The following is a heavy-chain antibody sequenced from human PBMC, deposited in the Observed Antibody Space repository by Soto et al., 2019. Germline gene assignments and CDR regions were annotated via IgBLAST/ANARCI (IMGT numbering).Heavy chain of an antibody. V-gene: IGHV3-23*01. J-gene: IGHJ3*02. CDR2: ISGSGGST. D-gene: IGHD2-15*01. CDR3: SKDWMDIVVVVAATGDAFDI. Sequence: SLRLSCAASGFTFSSYAMSWVRQAPGKGLEWVSAISGSGGSTYYADSVKGRFTISRDNSKNTLYLQMNSLRAEDTAVYYRSKDWMDIVVVVAATGDAFDIWGQGTMVTVSS. CDR1: GFTFSSYA.